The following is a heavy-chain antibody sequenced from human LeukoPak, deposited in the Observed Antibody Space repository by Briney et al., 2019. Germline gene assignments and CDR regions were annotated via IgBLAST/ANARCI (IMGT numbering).Heavy chain of an antibody. Sequence: PGGSLRLSCAASGFTFSNYGMHWVRQAPGKGLEWIGEINHSGSTNYNPSLKSRVTISVDTSKNQFSLKLSSVTAADTAVYYCARQHISSGYYYARIGNWFDPWGQGTLVTVSS. CDR3: ARQHISSGYYYARIGNWFDP. CDR1: GFTFSNYG. V-gene: IGHV4-34*01. J-gene: IGHJ5*02. D-gene: IGHD3-22*01. CDR2: INHSGST.